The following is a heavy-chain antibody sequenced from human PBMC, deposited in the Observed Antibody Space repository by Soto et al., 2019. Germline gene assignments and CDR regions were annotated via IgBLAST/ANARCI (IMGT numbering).Heavy chain of an antibody. J-gene: IGHJ3*02. D-gene: IGHD2-2*01. V-gene: IGHV3-30*18. CDR1: GFTFSSYG. CDR3: AKDVRAAIDRDAFDI. Sequence: GGSLRLSCAASGFTFSSYGMHWVRQAPGKGLEWVAVISYDGSNKYYADSVKGRFTISRDNSKNTLYLQMNSLRAEDMAVFYCAKDVRAAIDRDAFDIWGQGTMVTVSS. CDR2: ISYDGSNK.